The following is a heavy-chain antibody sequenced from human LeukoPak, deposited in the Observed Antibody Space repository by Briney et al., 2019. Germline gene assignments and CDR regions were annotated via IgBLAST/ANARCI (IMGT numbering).Heavy chain of an antibody. D-gene: IGHD1-14*01. CDR3: AKPQKYDYYFDY. Sequence: ASVKVSCKVSGYTLTELSMHWVRQATGQGLEWMGWMNPNSGNTGYAQKFQGRVTMTRNTSISTAYMELSSLRAEDTAVYYCAKPQKYDYYFDYWGQGTLVTVSS. V-gene: IGHV1-8*01. J-gene: IGHJ4*02. CDR2: MNPNSGNT. CDR1: GYTLTELS.